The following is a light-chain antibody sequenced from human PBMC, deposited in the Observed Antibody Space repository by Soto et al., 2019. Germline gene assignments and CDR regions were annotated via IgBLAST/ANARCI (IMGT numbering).Light chain of an antibody. J-gene: IGKJ4*01. Sequence: DIQMTQSPSSLSASVEDRVIITCRASQSISNHLNWYQHKPGKAPKLLIYAASSLQSGVPSRFSGSGSGTDFTLTISSLQPEDFATYYCQHSYDTPLTFGGGTKVDIK. V-gene: IGKV1-39*01. CDR3: QHSYDTPLT. CDR1: QSISNH. CDR2: AAS.